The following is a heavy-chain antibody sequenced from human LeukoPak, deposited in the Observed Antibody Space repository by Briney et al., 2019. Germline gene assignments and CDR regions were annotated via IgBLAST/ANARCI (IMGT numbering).Heavy chain of an antibody. V-gene: IGHV4-59*05. Sequence: SETLSLTCTVSGGSISSYYWSWIRQPPGKGLEWIGSIYYSGSTYYNPSLKSRVTISVDTSKNQFSLKLSSVTAADTAVYYCARGWAPLITFGGVIVPRGVRFDPWGQGTLVTVSS. CDR3: ARGWAPLITFGGVIVPRGVRFDP. D-gene: IGHD3-16*02. CDR2: IYYSGST. CDR1: GGSISSYY. J-gene: IGHJ5*02.